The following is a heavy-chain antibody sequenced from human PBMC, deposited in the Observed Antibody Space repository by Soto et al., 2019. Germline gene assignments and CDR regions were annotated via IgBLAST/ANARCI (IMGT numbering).Heavy chain of an antibody. CDR3: ARLISPVAARTS. CDR2: IYPGDSDI. D-gene: IGHD2-15*01. CDR1: GFTFTDYW. V-gene: IGHV5-51*01. Sequence: EVQLVQSGPEVKKSGESLRISCKGSGFTFTDYWIGWVRQLPGKGLEWMAVIYPGDSDIRYNPSFQGHVAISADKSISTAYLQWSSLQASDTAIYYCARLISPVAARTSWGQGTLVTVSS. J-gene: IGHJ4*02.